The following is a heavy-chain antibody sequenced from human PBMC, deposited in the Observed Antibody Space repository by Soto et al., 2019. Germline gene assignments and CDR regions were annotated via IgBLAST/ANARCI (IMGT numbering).Heavy chain of an antibody. D-gene: IGHD3-9*01. CDR1: GGSISSSDW. CDR2: IYHSGST. V-gene: IGHV4-4*02. CDR3: ARAPYNILTGYNGYYGMDV. Sequence: ETLSLTCAVSGGSISSSDWWSWVRQPPGKGLEWIGEIYHSGSTNYNPSLKSRVTISVDKSKNQFSLKLSSVTAADTAVYYCARAPYNILTGYNGYYGMDVWGQGTTVT. J-gene: IGHJ6*02.